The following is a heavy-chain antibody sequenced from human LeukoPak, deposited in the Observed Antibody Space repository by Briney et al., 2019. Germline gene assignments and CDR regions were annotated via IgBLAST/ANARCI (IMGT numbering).Heavy chain of an antibody. V-gene: IGHV4-59*01. J-gene: IGHJ6*02. D-gene: IGHD6-13*01. CDR3: ARGASSWYYYYHGMDV. Sequence: SETLSLTCTVSGGSISSYYWSWIRQPPGKGLEWIGYIYYSGSTNYNPSLKSRVTISVDTSKNQFSLKLSSVTAADTAVYYCARGASSWYYYYHGMDVWGQGTTVTVSS. CDR1: GGSISSYY. CDR2: IYYSGST.